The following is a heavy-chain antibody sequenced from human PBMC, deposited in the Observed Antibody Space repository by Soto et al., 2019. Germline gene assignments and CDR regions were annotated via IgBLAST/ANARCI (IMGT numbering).Heavy chain of an antibody. CDR2: IYYSGST. D-gene: IGHD6-13*01. V-gene: IGHV4-39*02. CDR1: GESTSGTIYY. J-gene: IGHJ4*02. Sequence: SETLSLTCIVSGESTSGTIYYWGWIRQSPGKGLEWIGSIYYSGSTYYNPSLKSRVTISVDTSKNHFSLKLTSVTAADTAVYYCARPWGSGWFFFDFRTQGSQVIVSS. CDR3: ARPWGSGWFFFDF.